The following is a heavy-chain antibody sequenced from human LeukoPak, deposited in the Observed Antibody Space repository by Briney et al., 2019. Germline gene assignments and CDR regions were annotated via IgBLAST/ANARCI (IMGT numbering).Heavy chain of an antibody. CDR1: GGSFSGYY. Sequence: SETLSLTCAVYGGSFSGYYWSGIRQPPGKGLEWIGEIDHSGSTYYNPSLKSRVTISVDTSKNQFSLKLSSVTAADTAVYYCARDVVRGVIDYWGQGTLVTVSS. D-gene: IGHD3-10*01. V-gene: IGHV4-34*01. CDR2: IDHSGST. CDR3: ARDVVRGVIDY. J-gene: IGHJ4*02.